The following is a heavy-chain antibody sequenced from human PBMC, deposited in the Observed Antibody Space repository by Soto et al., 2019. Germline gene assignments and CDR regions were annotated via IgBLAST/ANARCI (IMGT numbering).Heavy chain of an antibody. D-gene: IGHD3-10*01. CDR1: GCPFTSTD. Sequence: VGSLRLSGAASGCPFTSTDMTWVGRAPRKGLEWVSTIDGSGGTTYYADSVKGRFTISRDNSINTVFLQMNSLRADDTALYFCAKNSGWFNTWGQGALVTVSS. V-gene: IGHV3-23*01. J-gene: IGHJ5*02. CDR2: IDGSGGTT. CDR3: AKNSGWFNT.